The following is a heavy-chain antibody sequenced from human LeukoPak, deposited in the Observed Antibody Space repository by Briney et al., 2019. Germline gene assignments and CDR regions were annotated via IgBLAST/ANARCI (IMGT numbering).Heavy chain of an antibody. J-gene: IGHJ4*02. V-gene: IGHV4-34*01. CDR1: GGSFSGYY. D-gene: IGHD6-19*01. CDR2: INHSGST. Sequence: PSETLSLTCAVYGGSFSGYYWSWIRQPPGKGLEWIGEINHSGSTNYNPSLKSRVTISVDTSKNRFSLKLSSVTAADTAVYYCARGKWSSGWYFDYWGQGTLVTVSS. CDR3: ARGKWSSGWYFDY.